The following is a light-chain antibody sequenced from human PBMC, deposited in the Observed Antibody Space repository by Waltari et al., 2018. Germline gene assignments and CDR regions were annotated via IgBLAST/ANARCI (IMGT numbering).Light chain of an antibody. CDR1: QSISSY. Sequence: DIHITQSPSSLSASVGDRVTITCRTSQSISSYLNWYQHKPGKAPKLLIYAASSLQSGVPSRFSGSGSGTDFTLTISSLQPEDFATYYCQQSYSTPPITFGPGTKVDIK. V-gene: IGKV1-39*01. J-gene: IGKJ3*01. CDR2: AAS. CDR3: QQSYSTPPIT.